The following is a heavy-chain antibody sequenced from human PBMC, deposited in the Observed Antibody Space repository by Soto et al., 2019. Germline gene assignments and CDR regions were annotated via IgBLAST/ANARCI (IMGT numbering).Heavy chain of an antibody. J-gene: IGHJ4*02. Sequence: SETLSLTCSVSGVSISEYFMTWIRHSPGKGLEWIGYIYDLGSTNYNPALKSRVKISGDTFKRQYSLRVTSVTVADTAVYYCASDAYDGSGSSYTDYWGPGTQVTVSS. CDR1: GVSISEYF. CDR2: IYDLGST. CDR3: ASDAYDGSGSSYTDY. V-gene: IGHV4-59*01. D-gene: IGHD3-10*01.